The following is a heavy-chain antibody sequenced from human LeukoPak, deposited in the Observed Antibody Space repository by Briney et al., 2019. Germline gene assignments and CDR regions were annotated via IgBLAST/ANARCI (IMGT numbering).Heavy chain of an antibody. CDR3: ARGQRGGYFDWLNYFDY. CDR2: ISYDGSNK. CDR1: GFTFSSYF. V-gene: IGHV3-30*04. J-gene: IGHJ4*02. D-gene: IGHD3-9*01. Sequence: GGSLRLSCAASGFTFSSYFMSWVRQAPGKGLEWVAVISYDGSNKYYADSVKGRFTISRDNSKNTLYLQMNSLRAEDTAVYYCARGQRGGYFDWLNYFDYWGQGTLVTVSS.